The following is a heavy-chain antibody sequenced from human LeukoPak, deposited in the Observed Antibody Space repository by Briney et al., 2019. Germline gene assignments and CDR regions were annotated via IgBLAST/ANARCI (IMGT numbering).Heavy chain of an antibody. V-gene: IGHV3-21*01. Sequence: GGSLRLSCAASGFTFSSYSMNWVRQAPGKGLEWASCITRSSIYKYYADSVKGRFTISRDNAKNSLYLQMNSLRADDTAVYYCARALYDSSGYYSHFDYWGQGTLVTVSS. CDR1: GFTFSSYS. J-gene: IGHJ4*02. D-gene: IGHD3-22*01. CDR2: ITRSSIYK. CDR3: ARALYDSSGYYSHFDY.